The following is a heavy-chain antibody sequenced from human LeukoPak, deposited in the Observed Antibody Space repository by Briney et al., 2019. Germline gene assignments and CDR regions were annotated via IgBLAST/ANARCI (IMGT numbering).Heavy chain of an antibody. CDR1: GGSISSSSYY. CDR3: ARRVAVAGRNHFDD. J-gene: IGHJ4*02. V-gene: IGHV4-39*01. D-gene: IGHD6-19*01. Sequence: SETLSLTCTVSGGSISSSSYYWGWIRQPPGKGLEWIGSIYYSGSAYHSPSLKSRLTVSVDTSKNQFSLRLTSVTAADTAVYYCARRVAVAGRNHFDDWGQGTLVTVSS. CDR2: IYYSGSA.